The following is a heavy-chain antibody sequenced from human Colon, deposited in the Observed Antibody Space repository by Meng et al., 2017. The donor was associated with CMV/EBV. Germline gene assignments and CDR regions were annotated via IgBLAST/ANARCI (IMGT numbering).Heavy chain of an antibody. CDR1: GCTFSSYW. CDR2: INSDGSST. CDR3: AKDRGYCGSSRCYYYGMDV. J-gene: IGHJ6*02. D-gene: IGHD2-2*01. V-gene: IGHV3-74*01. Sequence: GESLKISCAASGCTFSSYWMHWVRQAPGKGLVWVSRINSDGSSTSYADSVKGRFTISRDNAKNTLYLQMNSLRAEDTAVYYCAKDRGYCGSSRCYYYGMDVWGQGTTVTVSS.